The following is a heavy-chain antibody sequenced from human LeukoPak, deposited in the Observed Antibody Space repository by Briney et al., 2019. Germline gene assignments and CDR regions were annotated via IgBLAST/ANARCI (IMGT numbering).Heavy chain of an antibody. CDR1: GFTVSNNG. Sequence: PGGSLRLSCVASGFTVSNNGLSWFRQAPGKGLEWVSAISGSGGSTYYADSVKGRFTISRDNSKNTLYLQMNSLRAEDTAVYYCAKDPRGLWFGELLYLPFDYWGQGTLVTVSS. CDR2: ISGSGGST. V-gene: IGHV3-23*01. CDR3: AKDPRGLWFGELLYLPFDY. J-gene: IGHJ4*02. D-gene: IGHD3-10*01.